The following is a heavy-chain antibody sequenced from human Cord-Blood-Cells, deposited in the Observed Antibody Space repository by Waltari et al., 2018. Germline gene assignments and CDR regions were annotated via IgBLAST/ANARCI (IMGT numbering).Heavy chain of an antibody. CDR3: ARDRVLAADY. CDR1: GFTFSSYA. Sequence: QVQLVESGGGVVQPGRSLRLSCAASGFTFSSYAMPWVRQAPGKGLEWVAVISYDGSNKYYADSVKGRFTISRDNSKNTLYLQMNSLRAEDTAVYYCARDRVLAADYWGQGTLVTVSS. J-gene: IGHJ4*02. V-gene: IGHV3-30*04. D-gene: IGHD3-10*01. CDR2: ISYDGSNK.